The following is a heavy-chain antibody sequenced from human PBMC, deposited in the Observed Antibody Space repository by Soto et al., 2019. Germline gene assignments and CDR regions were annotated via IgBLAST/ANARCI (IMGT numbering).Heavy chain of an antibody. CDR3: VRDRALDSSGHWFDT. D-gene: IGHD6-19*01. CDR1: GRSVSSGGYY. J-gene: IGHJ5*02. Sequence: SETLSLTCTVSGRSVSSGGYYWTWIRQHPGRGLEWIGYIYHIGSPYYNPSLESRVTISLDTSTNQFSLNLTSVTAADTAIYYCVRDRALDSSGHWFDTWGQGTLVTVSS. CDR2: IYHIGSP. V-gene: IGHV4-31*03.